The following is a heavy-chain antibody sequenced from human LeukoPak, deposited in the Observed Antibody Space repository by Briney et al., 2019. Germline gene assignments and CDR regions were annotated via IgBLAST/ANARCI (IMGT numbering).Heavy chain of an antibody. CDR2: ISSSSCIR. V-gene: IGHV3-11*01. Sequence: GGSLRLSCAASGFTFSDYYMNWIPQSPGKALEWLSYISSSSCIRYYADSVKGRFTISRDNAKNSLYLQMNSLRAEDTAVYYCARGLAANDWFDPWGEGTLVTVSS. CDR1: GFTFSDYY. CDR3: ARGLAANDWFDP. D-gene: IGHD2-15*01. J-gene: IGHJ5*02.